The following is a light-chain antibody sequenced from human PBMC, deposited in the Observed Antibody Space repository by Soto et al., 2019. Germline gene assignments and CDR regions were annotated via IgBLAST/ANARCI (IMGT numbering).Light chain of an antibody. CDR3: SSYAGSNTDYV. Sequence: QSALTQPPSASGAPGQSVTISCTGTSSDVGGYNYVSWYQQHPGKAPKLMIYEVSKRPSGVPDRFSGSKSGNTAPLTVSGLQAEDEADYYCSSYAGSNTDYVFGTGTKAT. V-gene: IGLV2-8*01. CDR2: EVS. J-gene: IGLJ1*01. CDR1: SSDVGGYNY.